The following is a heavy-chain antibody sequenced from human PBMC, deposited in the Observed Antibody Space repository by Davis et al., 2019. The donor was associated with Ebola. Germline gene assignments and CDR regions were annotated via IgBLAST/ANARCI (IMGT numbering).Heavy chain of an antibody. V-gene: IGHV3-74*01. J-gene: IGHJ2*01. CDR1: GFTFSNYW. CDR2: IDRDGSST. D-gene: IGHD5-12*01. Sequence: GESLKISCAASGFTFSNYWMHWVRQAPGTGLVWVSRIDRDGSSTNYADSVKGRFTISRDNSRSTLFLQINSLRAEDTAIYYCAKAPRGYNWYFDLWGRGTLVTVSS. CDR3: AKAPRGYNWYFDL.